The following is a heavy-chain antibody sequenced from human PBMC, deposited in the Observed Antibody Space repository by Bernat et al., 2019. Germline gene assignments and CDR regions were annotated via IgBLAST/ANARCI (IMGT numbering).Heavy chain of an antibody. D-gene: IGHD4-17*01. CDR1: GFTFSSYE. CDR3: ARGFRTTVTTGYYYYYGMDV. Sequence: EVQLLESGGGLVQPGGSLRLSCAASGFTFSSYEMNWVRQAPGKGLEWVSYISSSGSTIYYADSVKGRFTISRDNAKNSLYLQMNSLRAEDTAVYYCARGFRTTVTTGYYYYYGMDVWGQGTTVTVSS. J-gene: IGHJ6*02. CDR2: ISSSGSTI. V-gene: IGHV3-48*03.